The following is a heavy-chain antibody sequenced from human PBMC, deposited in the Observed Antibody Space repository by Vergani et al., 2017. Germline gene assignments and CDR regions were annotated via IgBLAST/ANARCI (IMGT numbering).Heavy chain of an antibody. V-gene: IGHV3-9*02. CDR3: ARDRPSTDSSGWYVSWFDP. D-gene: IGHD6-19*01. Sequence: EVQLVESGGGLVQPGRSLRLSCAASGFTSDDYAMHWVRQAPGKGLEWVSGISWNSGSIGYADSVKGRFTISRDNAKNSLYLQMNSLRAEDTAVYYCARDRPSTDSSGWYVSWFDPWGQGTLVTVSS. CDR1: GFTSDDYA. J-gene: IGHJ5*02. CDR2: ISWNSGSI.